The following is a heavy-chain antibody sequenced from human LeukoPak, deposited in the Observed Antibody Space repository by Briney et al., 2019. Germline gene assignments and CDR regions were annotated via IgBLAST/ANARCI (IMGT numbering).Heavy chain of an antibody. CDR1: GGSISSADYY. D-gene: IGHD3-3*01. V-gene: IGHV4-31*03. CDR2: IYHSGST. Sequence: SQTLSLTCTVSGGSISSADYYWTWIRQHPGKGLECIGFIYHSGSTYYSPSLKSRVAISVDTSKNQFSLKLSSVTAADTAVYYCARGRFLDAFDIWGQGTMVTVSS. CDR3: ARGRFLDAFDI. J-gene: IGHJ3*02.